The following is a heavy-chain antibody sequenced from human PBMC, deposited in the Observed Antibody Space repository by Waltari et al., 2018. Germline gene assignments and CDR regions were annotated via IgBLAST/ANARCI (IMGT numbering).Heavy chain of an antibody. CDR1: GFTFSSYW. Sequence: EVQLVESGGGLVQPGGSLRLSCAASGFTFSSYWMSWVRQAPGKGLEWVANIKQDGSEKYDVDSGKGRFTISRDNAKNSLYLQMNSLRAEDTAVYYCARHARFYYYYYMDVWGKGTTVTVSS. J-gene: IGHJ6*03. V-gene: IGHV3-7*01. CDR2: IKQDGSEK. CDR3: ARHARFYYYYYMDV. D-gene: IGHD6-6*01.